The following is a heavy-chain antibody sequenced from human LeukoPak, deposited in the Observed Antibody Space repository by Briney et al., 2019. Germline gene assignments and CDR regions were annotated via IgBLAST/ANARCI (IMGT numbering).Heavy chain of an antibody. J-gene: IGHJ6*02. Sequence: GASVKVSCKASGYTFTGYYMHWVRQAPGQGLEWMGWINPNSGGTNYAQKFQGWVTMTRDTCISTAYMELSRLRSDDTAVYYCARDVVGRGYCSGGTCFPDYYGMDVWGQGTTVTVSS. CDR1: GYTFTGYY. CDR3: ARDVVGRGYCSGGTCFPDYYGMDV. V-gene: IGHV1-2*04. CDR2: INPNSGGT. D-gene: IGHD2-15*01.